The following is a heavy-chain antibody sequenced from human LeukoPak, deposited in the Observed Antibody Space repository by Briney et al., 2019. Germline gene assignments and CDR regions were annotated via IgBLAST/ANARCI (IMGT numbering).Heavy chain of an antibody. Sequence: APVKVSCKASGYNFTSYGISWGRQAPGQGLEWMGWISAYNGNTNYAQKLQGRVTMTTDTSTSTAYMELRSLRSDDTAVYYCARVEGGNSEYYWGQGTLVTVSS. CDR2: ISAYNGNT. CDR3: ARVEGGNSEYY. J-gene: IGHJ4*02. CDR1: GYNFTSYG. V-gene: IGHV1-18*01. D-gene: IGHD4-23*01.